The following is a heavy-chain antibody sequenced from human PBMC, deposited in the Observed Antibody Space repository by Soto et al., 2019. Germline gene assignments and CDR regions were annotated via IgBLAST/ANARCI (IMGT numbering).Heavy chain of an antibody. Sequence: RSPTCAGSGGSISSGGYSWSWIRQPPGKGLEWIGYIYHSGSTYYNPSLKSRVTISVDMSKNQFSLKLSFVTAADTAVYYCARVRPYYYVSSGQPIGSSFASCGQGTLVT. J-gene: IGHJ4*02. D-gene: IGHD3-22*01. CDR1: GGSISSGGYS. CDR3: ARVRPYYYVSSGQPIGSSFAS. CDR2: IYHSGST. V-gene: IGHV4-30-2*01.